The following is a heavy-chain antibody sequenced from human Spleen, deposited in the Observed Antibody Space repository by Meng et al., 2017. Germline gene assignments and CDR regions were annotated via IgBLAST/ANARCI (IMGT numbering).Heavy chain of an antibody. CDR2: INSDGSST. D-gene: IGHD2-2*01. Sequence: EVQLVQSGGGLVQRGGSLILSCAAFGFILSDWAMSWVRQAPGKGLEWVSRINSDGSSTSYADSVKGRFTISRDNAKDTLYLQMNSLRAEDTAVYYCAREGPAAIDYWGQGTLVTVSS. CDR3: AREGPAAIDY. J-gene: IGHJ4*02. CDR1: GFILSDWA. V-gene: IGHV3-74*01.